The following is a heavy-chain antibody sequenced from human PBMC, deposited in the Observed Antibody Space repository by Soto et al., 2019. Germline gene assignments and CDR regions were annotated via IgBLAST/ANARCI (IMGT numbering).Heavy chain of an antibody. J-gene: IGHJ3*02. V-gene: IGHV3-23*01. Sequence: GSLRLSCAASGFTFSSYAMSWVRQAPGKGLEWVSGITGGGGSTYYADSVKGRFTISRDNSKNTLYLQMNSLRAEDTAVYYCAKDLGSADYFDAFNIWGQGTMVTVSS. D-gene: IGHD3-3*01. CDR2: ITGGGGST. CDR1: GFTFSSYA. CDR3: AKDLGSADYFDAFNI.